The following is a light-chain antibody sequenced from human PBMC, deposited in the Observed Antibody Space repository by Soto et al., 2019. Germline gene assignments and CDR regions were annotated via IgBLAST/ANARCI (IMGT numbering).Light chain of an antibody. Sequence: SYELTQPLSVSVAPGQTARITCGGSNIGSKSVHWYQQKPGQAPVLVVYDDGDRPSGIPERFSGSNSGNTATLTISRVEAGDEADYYCQVWINSSDPPYVFGPGTKLTVL. V-gene: IGLV3-21*02. J-gene: IGLJ1*01. CDR2: DDG. CDR3: QVWINSSDPPYV. CDR1: NIGSKS.